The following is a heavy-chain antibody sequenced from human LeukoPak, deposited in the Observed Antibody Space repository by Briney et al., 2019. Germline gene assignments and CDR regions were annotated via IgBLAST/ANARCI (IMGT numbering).Heavy chain of an antibody. J-gene: IGHJ5*02. D-gene: IGHD2-2*01. V-gene: IGHV1-46*01. CDR3: ARLPRLVAHFDP. CDR1: GYIFTSFY. Sequence: ASVKVSCKTSGYIFTSFYMHWVRQAPGQGLEWMGIINPSGGNTGSAQKFQGRVTMTRDTSTSTVYMELSSLRSEDTAVYYCARLPRLVAHFDPWGQGTLVTVSS. CDR2: INPSGGNT.